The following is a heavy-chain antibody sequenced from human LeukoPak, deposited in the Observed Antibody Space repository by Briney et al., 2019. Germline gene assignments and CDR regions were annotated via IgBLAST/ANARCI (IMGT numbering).Heavy chain of an antibody. CDR3: ARGQWLVHYYYYGMDV. CDR2: INHSGST. D-gene: IGHD6-19*01. J-gene: IGHJ6*04. CDR1: GGSISSYY. V-gene: IGHV4-34*01. Sequence: SETLSLTCTVSGGSISSYYWSWIRQPPGKGLEWIGEINHSGSTNYNPSLKSRVTISVDTSKNQFSLKLSSVTAADTAVYYCARGQWLVHYYYYGMDVWGKGTTVTVSS.